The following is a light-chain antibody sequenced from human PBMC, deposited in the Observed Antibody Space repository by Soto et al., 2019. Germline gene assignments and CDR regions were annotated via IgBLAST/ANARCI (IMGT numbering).Light chain of an antibody. CDR2: AAS. CDR1: QGISSY. Sequence: AIRMTQSPSSFSASTGGRVTITCRASQGISSYLAWYQQKPGKAPKLLIYAASTLQSGVPSRFSGSGSGTDFTLTISCLHCEDFASYYCQQYYSYPQTFGQGTKVELK. J-gene: IGKJ1*01. V-gene: IGKV1-8*01. CDR3: QQYYSYPQT.